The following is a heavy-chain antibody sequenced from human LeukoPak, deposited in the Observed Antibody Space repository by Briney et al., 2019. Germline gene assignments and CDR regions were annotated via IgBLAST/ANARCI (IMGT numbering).Heavy chain of an antibody. V-gene: IGHV3-11*01. Sequence: PGGSLRLSRAASGFTFSDYYMSWIRQAPGKGLEWVSYISSSGSTIYYADSVKGRFTISRDNAKNSLYLQMNSLRAEDTAVYYCARASYTYTVTPYYYYGMDVWGQGTTVTVSS. J-gene: IGHJ6*02. D-gene: IGHD4-17*01. CDR3: ARASYTYTVTPYYYYGMDV. CDR1: GFTFSDYY. CDR2: ISSSGSTI.